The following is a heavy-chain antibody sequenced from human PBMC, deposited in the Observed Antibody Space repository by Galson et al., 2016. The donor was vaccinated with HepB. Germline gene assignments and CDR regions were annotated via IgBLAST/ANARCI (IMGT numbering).Heavy chain of an antibody. V-gene: IGHV1-8*01. D-gene: IGHD3-3*01. CDR3: ARGRGISYYGFWSGYSLDY. J-gene: IGHJ4*02. CDR2: MNPNSDNS. Sequence: SVKVSCKASGYTFTSYDINWVRQATGQGLGWMGWMNPNSDNSGYAQRFQGRVTMTRHTSMSTAYMELSSLRSDDTAVYFCARGRGISYYGFWSGYSLDYWGQGTLVTVSP. CDR1: GYTFTSYD.